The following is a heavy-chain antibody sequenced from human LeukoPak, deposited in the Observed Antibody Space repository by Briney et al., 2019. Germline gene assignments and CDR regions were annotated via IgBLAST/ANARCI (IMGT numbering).Heavy chain of an antibody. V-gene: IGHV3-23*01. CDR3: AKDGVVTITFDY. D-gene: IGHD3-16*01. CDR2: ISGSGGST. Sequence: GSLRLSCTASGFTFSSYAMSWVRQALGKGLEWVSVISGSGGSTYYGDSVKGRFTISRDNSKNTPYLQMNSLRAGDTAVYYCAKDGVVTITFDYWGQGTLVTVSS. CDR1: GFTFSSYA. J-gene: IGHJ4*02.